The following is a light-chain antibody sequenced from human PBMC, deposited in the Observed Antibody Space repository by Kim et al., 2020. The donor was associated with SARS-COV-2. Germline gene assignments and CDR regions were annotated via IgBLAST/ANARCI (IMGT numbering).Light chain of an antibody. Sequence: EIVLTQSPGTLSLSPGERATLSCKASQSVSSSYLAWYQQKPGQAPRLLVYGASSRVTGIPDRFSGSGSGTDFTLTISRLEPEDFAVYYCQQYDSSPITFGQGTRLENK. CDR1: QSVSSSY. CDR2: GAS. J-gene: IGKJ5*01. CDR3: QQYDSSPIT. V-gene: IGKV3-20*01.